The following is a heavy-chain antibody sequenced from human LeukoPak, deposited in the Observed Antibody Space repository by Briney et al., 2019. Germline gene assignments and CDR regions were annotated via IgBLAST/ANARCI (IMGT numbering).Heavy chain of an antibody. V-gene: IGHV5-51*01. D-gene: IGHD2-2*01. CDR2: IYPGDSDT. J-gene: IGHJ4*02. CDR3: ARLFGGGSAATPFDY. CDR1: GYIFSGYW. Sequence: GESLKISCKGSGYIFSGYWIGWVRQKPGKGLEWMGIIYPGDSDTRYSPSFEGQVTISADRSISTAFLQWSRLQASDTAIYYCARLFGGGSAATPFDYWGQGTLLAVSS.